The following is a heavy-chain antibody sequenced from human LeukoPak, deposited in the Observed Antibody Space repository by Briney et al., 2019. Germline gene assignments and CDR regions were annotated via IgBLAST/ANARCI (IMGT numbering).Heavy chain of an antibody. V-gene: IGHV3-7*03. CDR2: IKQDGSEK. J-gene: IGHJ4*02. CDR1: GFTFSSYW. D-gene: IGHD5-18*01. CDR3: AKVPSGYSSSRFDY. Sequence: PGGSLRLSCAASGFTFSSYWMSWVRQAPGKGLEWVANIKQDGSEKYYVDSVKGRFTISRDNAKNSLYLQMNSLRAEDTAVYYCAKVPSGYSSSRFDYWGQGTLVTVSS.